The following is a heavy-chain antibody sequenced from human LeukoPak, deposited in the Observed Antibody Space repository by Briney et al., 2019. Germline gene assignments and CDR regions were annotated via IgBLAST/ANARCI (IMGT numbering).Heavy chain of an antibody. CDR3: ARANFLYCSSSTCLFDY. V-gene: IGHV1-2*02. J-gene: IGHJ4*02. CDR1: GYTFTDYY. Sequence: GASVKVSCKASGYTFTDYYMHWVRQAPGQGFEWMGWINPNDGDTNYAHKFQGRVTMTRDTSISTAHMEVSRLRSDDTAVYYCARANFLYCSSSTCLFDYWGQGTLVTV. CDR2: INPNDGDT. D-gene: IGHD2-2*01.